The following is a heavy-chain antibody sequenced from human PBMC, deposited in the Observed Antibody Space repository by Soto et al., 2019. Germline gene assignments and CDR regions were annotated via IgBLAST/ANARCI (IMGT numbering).Heavy chain of an antibody. V-gene: IGHV1-24*01. Sequence: GASVKVSCKVSGYTLTELSMHWVRQAPGKGLEWMGGFDPEDGETIYAQKFQGRVTMTEDTSTDTAYMELSSLRSEDTAVYYCATFTLGARGYGMDVWGQGTTVTVSS. J-gene: IGHJ6*02. CDR1: GYTLTELS. CDR2: FDPEDGET. D-gene: IGHD1-26*01. CDR3: ATFTLGARGYGMDV.